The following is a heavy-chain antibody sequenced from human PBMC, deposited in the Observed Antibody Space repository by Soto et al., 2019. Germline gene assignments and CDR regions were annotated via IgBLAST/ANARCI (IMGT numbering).Heavy chain of an antibody. CDR3: AHRATMTIFGLIIDNGIWFDP. CDR1: GFSLSTSGAA. Sequence: QINLIESGPTLVKPTQTLTLTCTFSGFSLSTSGAAVGWVRQPPGRALEWLALIYWAGDKRYNASRGNRLPITKDTAMNQVVLTLTNVDPADTATYYCAHRATMTIFGLIIDNGIWFDPWGQGTRVIVSS. J-gene: IGHJ5*02. CDR2: IYWAGDK. D-gene: IGHD3-3*01. V-gene: IGHV2-5*02.